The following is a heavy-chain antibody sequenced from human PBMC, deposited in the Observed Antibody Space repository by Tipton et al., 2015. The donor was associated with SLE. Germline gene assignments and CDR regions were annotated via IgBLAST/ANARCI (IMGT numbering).Heavy chain of an antibody. J-gene: IGHJ6*03. CDR3: ARDREERYYYYYMDV. D-gene: IGHD6-25*01. Sequence: LRLSCTVSGGSISSGGYYWSWIRQPPVKGLEWIGYIYYSGSTNSNPSLKSRVTISVDTSKNQFSLNLSSVTAADTAVYYCARDREERYYYYYMDVWGKGTTVTVSS. CDR1: GGSISSGGYY. V-gene: IGHV4-61*08. CDR2: IYYSGST.